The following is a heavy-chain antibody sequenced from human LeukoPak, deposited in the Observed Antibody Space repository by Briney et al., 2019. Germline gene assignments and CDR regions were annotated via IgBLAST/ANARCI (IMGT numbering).Heavy chain of an antibody. Sequence: GGSLRLSCAASGFTFSSYWMSWVRQAPGKGLEWVSTMTGSGGSTYYADSVKGRFTISRDNSKNTLYLQMNSLRAEDTAVYYCAKGRSSWSAFDYWGQGTLVTVSS. CDR1: GFTFSSYW. D-gene: IGHD6-13*01. CDR2: MTGSGGST. J-gene: IGHJ4*02. CDR3: AKGRSSWSAFDY. V-gene: IGHV3-23*01.